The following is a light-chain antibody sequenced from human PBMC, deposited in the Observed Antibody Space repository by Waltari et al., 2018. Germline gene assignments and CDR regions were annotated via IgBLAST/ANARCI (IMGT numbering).Light chain of an antibody. V-gene: IGLV2-11*01. CDR3: CSYAGRYTSV. CDR2: DVD. Sequence: QSALTQPRSVSGSPGQSVTLSCTGTNSDVGAYNYVSWYQQRPGKAPKPVIYDVDKRPSGVPDRFSGSKAGNTASLTISGLQTDDEADYYCCSYAGRYTSVFGGGTKVTVL. J-gene: IGLJ2*01. CDR1: NSDVGAYNY.